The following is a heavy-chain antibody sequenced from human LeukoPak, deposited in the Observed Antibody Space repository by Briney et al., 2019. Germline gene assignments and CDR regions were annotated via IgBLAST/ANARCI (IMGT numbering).Heavy chain of an antibody. V-gene: IGHV4-59*01. J-gene: IGHJ4*02. CDR2: IYYSGST. CDR3: ARDRGAVAGIDY. Sequence: SETLSLTCTVSGGSMDGYYWSWVRQPPGKGLEWIGYIYYSGSTNYNPSLKSRVTISVDTSKNQFSLKLSSVTAADTAVYYCARDRGAVAGIDYWGQGTLVTVSS. CDR1: GGSMDGYY. D-gene: IGHD6-19*01.